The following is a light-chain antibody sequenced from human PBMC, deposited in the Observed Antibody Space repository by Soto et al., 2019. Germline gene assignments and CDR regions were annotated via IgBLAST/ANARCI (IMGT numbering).Light chain of an antibody. J-gene: IGKJ1*01. Sequence: DIQMTQSPSTLSASVGDRVTITCRASQSITDWLAWYQQKPGKAPKFLIYKASNLEGGVPSRFSGSGSGTEFTLTISSVQPNDFPPYYCQYEDDYSWTFGQGTMVEIK. CDR2: KAS. CDR3: QYEDDYSWT. V-gene: IGKV1-5*03. CDR1: QSITDW.